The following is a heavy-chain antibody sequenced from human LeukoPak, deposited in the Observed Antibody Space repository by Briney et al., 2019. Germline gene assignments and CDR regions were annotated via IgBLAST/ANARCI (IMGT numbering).Heavy chain of an antibody. V-gene: IGHV3-11*01. Sequence: PGGSLRLSCAASGFTFSSYAMSWIRQAPGKGLEWVSCIGSSGGTKYYADSVKGRFTISRDNAKNSLYLQMNSLRAEDTAVYFCARDTVDGYIYFDYWGQGTLVTVSS. J-gene: IGHJ4*02. CDR2: IGSSGGTK. CDR1: GFTFSSYA. D-gene: IGHD5-12*01. CDR3: ARDTVDGYIYFDY.